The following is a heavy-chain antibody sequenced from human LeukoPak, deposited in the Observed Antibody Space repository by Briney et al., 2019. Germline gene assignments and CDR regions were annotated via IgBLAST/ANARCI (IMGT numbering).Heavy chain of an antibody. CDR2: IRYDGSNK. J-gene: IGHJ5*02. V-gene: IGHV3-30*02. CDR3: AKDRGDYTNWFDP. Sequence: GGSLRLSCAASGFTFSSFGMHWVRQAPGKGLEWVAFIRYDGSNKYYADSVKGRFTISRDNPKNTLYLQMNSPSAEDTAIYYCAKDRGDYTNWFDPWGQGTLVTVSS. CDR1: GFTFSSFG. D-gene: IGHD4-17*01.